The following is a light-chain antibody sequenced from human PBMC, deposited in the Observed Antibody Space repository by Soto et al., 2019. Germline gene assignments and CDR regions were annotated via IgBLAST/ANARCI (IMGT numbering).Light chain of an antibody. Sequence: DIQMTQSPSTLSASVGDRVTITYRASQSISIWLAWYQQKPWKAPKLLIYKASSLESGVPSRFSGSGSGTEFTLTISSLQPDDFATYSCQQYNSWWTFGQGTKLEIK. CDR3: QQYNSWWT. CDR1: QSISIW. CDR2: KAS. J-gene: IGKJ2*02. V-gene: IGKV1-5*03.